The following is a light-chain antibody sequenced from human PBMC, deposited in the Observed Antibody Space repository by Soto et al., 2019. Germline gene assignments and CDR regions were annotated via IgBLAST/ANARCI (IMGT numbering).Light chain of an antibody. V-gene: IGKV3-20*01. J-gene: IGKJ1*01. Sequence: EIVLTQSPGTLSLSPGERATLSFRASQSVTSTYLAWYQQTPRQAPRLLIYGTSNRATGVPDRFSVSGSVTDFTLNISGLEPEYCAVDYGQQSESSPRTFGQGTKVEIK. CDR2: GTS. CDR1: QSVTSTY. CDR3: QQSESSPRT.